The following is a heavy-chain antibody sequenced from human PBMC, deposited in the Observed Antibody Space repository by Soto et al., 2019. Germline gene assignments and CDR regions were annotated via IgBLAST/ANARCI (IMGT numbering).Heavy chain of an antibody. D-gene: IGHD2-8*01. J-gene: IGHJ5*02. CDR2: INPNSGGT. V-gene: IGHV1-2*02. Sequence: QVQLVQSGAEVKKPGASVKVSCKASGYTFTGYYMHWVRQAPGQGLEWMGWINPNSGGTNYAQKFQGRVTMTRDTSISTAYMELSRLRSDDTAVYYCARDSPGYCTNGVCYSWVSSGQGTLVSVSS. CDR1: GYTFTGYY. CDR3: ARDSPGYCTNGVCYSWVS.